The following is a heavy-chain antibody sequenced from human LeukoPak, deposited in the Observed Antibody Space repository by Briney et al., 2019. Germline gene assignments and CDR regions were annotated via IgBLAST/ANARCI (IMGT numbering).Heavy chain of an antibody. D-gene: IGHD5-18*01. V-gene: IGHV4-4*07. J-gene: IGHJ4*02. Sequence: SETLSLTCTVSGGSISSYYWSWIRQPAGKGLEWIGRFFTTESTNYNPSLKSRVTISADTPRNQFSLKLRSVTAADTAVYYCARGYSYGYYFDYWGQGTLVTVSA. CDR1: GGSISSYY. CDR2: FFTTEST. CDR3: ARGYSYGYYFDY.